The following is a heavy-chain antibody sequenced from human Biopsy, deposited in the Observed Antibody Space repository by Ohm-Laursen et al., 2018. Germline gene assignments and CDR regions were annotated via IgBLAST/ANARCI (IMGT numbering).Heavy chain of an antibody. D-gene: IGHD6-19*01. CDR2: IYDRGSTA. Sequence: GTLSLTCTVSGSSVSSGSFYWTWIRQPPGQGLEYIGYIYDRGSTANYNPSLESRVTMSVDMPKNQFSLKLSSVTAADTAIYYCARGMRSSGWPYFDSWGQGTLVTVSS. J-gene: IGHJ4*02. V-gene: IGHV4-61*01. CDR3: ARGMRSSGWPYFDS. CDR1: GSSVSSGSFY.